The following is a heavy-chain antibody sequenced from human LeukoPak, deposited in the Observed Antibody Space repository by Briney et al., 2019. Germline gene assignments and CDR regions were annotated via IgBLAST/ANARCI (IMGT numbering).Heavy chain of an antibody. Sequence: SQTLFLTCTVSGDSFSSGGYSWSWIRQHPGKGLEWIGHIYYSGSTYYNPSLTSRVSISLDTSKNQFSLNLSSVTAADTAVYFCARVAWAYGSRGGIDYWGQGTLVTVSS. CDR1: GDSFSSGGYS. CDR3: ARVAWAYGSRGGIDY. D-gene: IGHD3-10*01. J-gene: IGHJ4*02. CDR2: IYYSGST. V-gene: IGHV4-31*03.